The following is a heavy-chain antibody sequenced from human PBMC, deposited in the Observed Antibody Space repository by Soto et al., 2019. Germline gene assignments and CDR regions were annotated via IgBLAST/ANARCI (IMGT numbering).Heavy chain of an antibody. V-gene: IGHV1-18*01. J-gene: IGHJ4*02. CDR1: GYTFTSYG. D-gene: IGHD2-8*01. CDR3: ARDEVGYGTSDVCYTKPLDY. Sequence: QVQLVQSGAEMEKPGASVKVSCKASGYTFTSYGISWVRQAPGQGLEWMGWISSYIGNTKYAQKFQGRVTMTTDTSTSTAYMEVRSLRADDTAVYYCARDEVGYGTSDVCYTKPLDYWGQGALVTVSS. CDR2: ISSYIGNT.